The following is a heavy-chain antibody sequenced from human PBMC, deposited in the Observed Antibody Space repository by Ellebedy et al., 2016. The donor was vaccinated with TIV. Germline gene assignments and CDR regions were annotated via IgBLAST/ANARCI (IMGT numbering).Heavy chain of an antibody. CDR3: ATGGGSPDT. CDR1: GFTFSPYS. V-gene: IGHV3-48*04. CDR2: ITGNSGTI. D-gene: IGHD3-16*01. J-gene: IGHJ5*02. Sequence: GESLKISXAASGFTFSPYSMNWVRQAPGKGLEWVSYITGNSGTIYYADSVKGRFTISRDNAKNSLYLQMNSLRAEDTAVYYCATGGGSPDTWGQGTLVTVSS.